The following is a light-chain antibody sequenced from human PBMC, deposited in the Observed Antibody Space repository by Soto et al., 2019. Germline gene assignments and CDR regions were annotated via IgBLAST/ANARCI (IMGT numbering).Light chain of an antibody. CDR3: MQTLQTPWT. J-gene: IGKJ1*01. V-gene: IGKV2-28*01. CDR2: LGS. CDR1: QSLLHSNGYKY. Sequence: DIVLTQSPLSLPVIPGEPASISCRSSQSLLHSNGYKYLDWYLQKPGQSPQLLIYLGSNRASGVPDRFSGSGSCTDSTLEISRVEAEDVGVYYCMQTLQTPWTFGQGTKVEIK.